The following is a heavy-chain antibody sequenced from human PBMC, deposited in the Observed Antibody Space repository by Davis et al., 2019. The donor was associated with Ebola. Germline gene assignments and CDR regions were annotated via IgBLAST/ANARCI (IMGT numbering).Heavy chain of an antibody. CDR3: VHRFLTTTVDYGMDV. J-gene: IGHJ6*02. V-gene: IGHV2-5*02. CDR2: IYWDNDK. D-gene: IGHD1-1*01. CDR1: GFSLSTTGVG. Sequence: SGPTLVTPTPTLTLTCTFSGFSLSTTGVGVGWIRQPPGTALEWLALIYWDNDKRYSPSLKSRLTITKDNSKNQVVLTMTHMDAVDTATYYCVHRFLTTTVDYGMDVWGQGTTVTVSS.